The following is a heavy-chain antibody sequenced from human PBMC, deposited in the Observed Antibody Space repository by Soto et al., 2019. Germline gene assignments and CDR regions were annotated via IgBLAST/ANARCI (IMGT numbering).Heavy chain of an antibody. V-gene: IGHV3-23*01. CDR2: ISGSDDST. CDR3: AKGSSTSSYSRLDL. D-gene: IGHD2-2*01. CDR1: GFIFNNYA. J-gene: IGHJ5*02. Sequence: EVQLMESGGGLVQPGGSLRLSCAGSGFIFNNYAMTWVRQAPGTGLEWVSVISGSDDSTGYEDSVKGRFTISRDNAKNTLYLQMNSLRAEDTATYYCAKGSSTSSYSRLDLWGQVTLVTVSS.